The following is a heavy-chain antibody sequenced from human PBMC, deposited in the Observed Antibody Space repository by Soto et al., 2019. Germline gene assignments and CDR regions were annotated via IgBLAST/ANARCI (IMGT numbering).Heavy chain of an antibody. J-gene: IGHJ6*02. CDR1: GFTFSNFD. CDR2: IGAARDP. D-gene: IGHD2-2*02. CDR3: ARAYTGRLPRRADYYYAMDV. V-gene: IGHV3-13*05. Sequence: GGSLRLSCATSGFTFSNFDMHWVRQLPGKGLEWVSAIGAARDPYYLGSVKGRFTVSRENAKNSVYLQMNDLRAGDSAVYYCARAYTGRLPRRADYYYAMDVWGQGTTVTVSS.